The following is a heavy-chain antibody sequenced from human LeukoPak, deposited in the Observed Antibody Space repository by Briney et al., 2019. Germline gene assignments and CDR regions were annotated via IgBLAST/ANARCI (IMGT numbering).Heavy chain of an antibody. J-gene: IGHJ5*02. CDR3: ARGGLYWFDP. V-gene: IGHV4-61*02. CDR1: GDSISSGRHY. D-gene: IGHD3-10*01. CDR2: IHYSGNT. Sequence: SETLSLXCTVSGDSISSGRHYWSWIRQPAGKGLEWIGRIHYSGNTKYNPSLNCRLSISVDTSKNQFSLNITPVTAADTAVYYCARGGLYWFDPWGQGTQVTVSS.